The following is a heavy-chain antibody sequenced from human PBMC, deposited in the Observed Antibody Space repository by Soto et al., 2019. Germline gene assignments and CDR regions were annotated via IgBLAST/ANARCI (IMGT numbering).Heavy chain of an antibody. D-gene: IGHD3-10*01. J-gene: IGHJ6*02. CDR2: INPIFGAA. CDR3: ARRERGEDGLDP. CDR1: GDTFSGYA. V-gene: IGHV1-69*13. Sequence: SVKVSCKASGDTFSGYAIRWVRQAPGQGLEWMGWINPIFGAANYAQKFQGRVTMTADESTSTAYMELNSLKSDDTAVYYCARRERGEDGLDPWGQGTTVTVSS.